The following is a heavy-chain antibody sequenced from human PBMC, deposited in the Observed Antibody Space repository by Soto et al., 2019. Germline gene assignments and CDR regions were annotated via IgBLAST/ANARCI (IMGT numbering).Heavy chain of an antibody. CDR1: GASISSGSSY. J-gene: IGHJ6*02. CDR3: ARARYQLLHPYYYGMDV. D-gene: IGHD2-2*01. CDR2: FYYSGST. Sequence: SETLSLTCTVSGASISSGSSYWGWIRQPPGKGLEWIGNFYYSGSTDSNPSLKSRVTISVDPSRNQVSLKLSSVTAADSAVYFCARARYQLLHPYYYGMDVWGQGTTVTVSS. V-gene: IGHV4-39*07.